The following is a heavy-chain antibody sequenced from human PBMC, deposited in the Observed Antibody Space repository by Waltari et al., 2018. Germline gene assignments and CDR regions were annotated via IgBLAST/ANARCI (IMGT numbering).Heavy chain of an antibody. V-gene: IGHV4-34*01. J-gene: IGHJ2*01. Sequence: KGLEWIGEINHSGSTNYNPSLKSRVTISVDTSKNQFSLKLSSVTAADTAVYYCARGPGRARGVVYWYFDLWGRGTLVTVSS. CDR2: INHSGST. D-gene: IGHD3-10*01. CDR3: ARGPGRARGVVYWYFDL.